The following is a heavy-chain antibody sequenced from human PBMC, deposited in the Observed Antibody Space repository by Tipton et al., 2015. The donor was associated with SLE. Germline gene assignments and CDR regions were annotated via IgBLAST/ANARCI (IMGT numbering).Heavy chain of an antibody. CDR2: MNPTNANT. CDR1: GYTFSDYN. Sequence: QLVQSGAEVKKPGASVKVSCKASGYTFSDYNINWVRQAPGQGLEWMGWMNPTNANTGSTHKFQGRVTLTMDTSTSTAYMELNGLRSDDRGVYSCARDLGIRFLDGGWGQGPLVPVSS. CDR3: ARDLGIRFLDGG. V-gene: IGHV1-8*01. D-gene: IGHD3-3*01. J-gene: IGHJ4*02.